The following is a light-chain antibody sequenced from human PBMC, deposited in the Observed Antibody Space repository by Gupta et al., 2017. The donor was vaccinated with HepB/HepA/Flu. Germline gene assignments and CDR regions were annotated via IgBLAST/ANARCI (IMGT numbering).Light chain of an antibody. Sequence: QPVLTQPTSLSASPGASARFTCTLRSGINVGTYRIYWYQQKPGSLPRYLLRYNSDSDKQQGSGVPSRFSGSKDASTNAGLLLISGRQSEDEADYYCAIWYSSTWVFGGGTKLTVL. CDR2: YNSDSDK. CDR1: SGINVGTYR. V-gene: IGLV5-39*01. J-gene: IGLJ3*02. CDR3: AIWYSSTWV.